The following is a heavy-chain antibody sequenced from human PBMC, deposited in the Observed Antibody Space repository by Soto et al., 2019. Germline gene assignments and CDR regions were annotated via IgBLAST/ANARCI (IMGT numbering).Heavy chain of an antibody. D-gene: IGHD6-19*01. J-gene: IGHJ6*02. CDR2: MYHSRST. Sequence: QVQLQESGPGLVKPSGTLSLTCAVSGGSISSSNWWRWVRQPPGKGLEWIGEMYHSRSTNDNPSLKNRVTISVDKSKHQFSLKLSSVTAADTAVYYCARVAAGTYYYYYGMDVWGQGTTVTVSS. CDR3: ARVAAGTYYYYYGMDV. V-gene: IGHV4-4*02. CDR1: GGSISSSNW.